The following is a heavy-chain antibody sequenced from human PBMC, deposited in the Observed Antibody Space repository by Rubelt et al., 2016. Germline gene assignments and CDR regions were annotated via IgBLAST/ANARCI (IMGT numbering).Heavy chain of an antibody. Sequence: QVQLVQSGAEVKKPGASVKVSCKASGYTFTSYGISWVRQSPGQGLEWMGWISAYNGNTNYAQKLHGNVTITTDTLTCAANIELRVVWSDDTGVYYCVRDRGSYFFDYWGQGTLVTVSS. D-gene: IGHD2-15*01. J-gene: IGHJ4*02. CDR3: VRDRGSYFFDY. CDR1: GYTFTSYG. CDR2: ISAYNGNT. V-gene: IGHV1-18*01.